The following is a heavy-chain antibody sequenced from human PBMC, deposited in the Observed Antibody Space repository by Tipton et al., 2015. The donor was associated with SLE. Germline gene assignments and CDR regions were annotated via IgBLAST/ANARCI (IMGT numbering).Heavy chain of an antibody. CDR2: IYHNGNT. D-gene: IGHD6-13*01. V-gene: IGHV4-39*01. Sequence: TLSLTCNVSGGSININSYFWAWIRQPPGKGLEWIGSIYHNGNTYYNSSLKSRVTISVDKSKNQFSLNVRSVAAADTAVYYCARQILVHYFDHWGQGSLVTVSP. CDR1: GGSININSYF. CDR3: ARQILVHYFDH. J-gene: IGHJ4*02.